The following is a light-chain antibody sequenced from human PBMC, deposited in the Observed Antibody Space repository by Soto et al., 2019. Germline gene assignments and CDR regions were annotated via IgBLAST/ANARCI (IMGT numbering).Light chain of an antibody. CDR3: QQVNKLPLT. J-gene: IGKJ4*01. Sequence: EIVMTQSPAALSVSPGERATLSCRASQSVSSNLAWYQQKPGQAPRLLIYGASTRATGIPARFSGSGSGTEFPLPISRLQSEDFSIYYRQQVNKLPLTFGGRAKVEIK. V-gene: IGKV3-15*01. CDR2: GAS. CDR1: QSVSSN.